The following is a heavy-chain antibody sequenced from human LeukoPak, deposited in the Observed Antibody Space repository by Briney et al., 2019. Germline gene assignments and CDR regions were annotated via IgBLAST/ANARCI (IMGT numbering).Heavy chain of an antibody. V-gene: IGHV1-69*13. CDR2: IIPIFGTA. CDR1: GGSFSSYA. CDR3: ARDVYCGGDCYWPYGMDV. D-gene: IGHD2-21*02. J-gene: IGHJ6*02. Sequence: EASVKVSCTASGGSFSSYAISWVRQAPGQGLEWMGGIIPIFGTANYAQKFQGRVTITADESTSTAYMELSSLRSEDTAVYYCARDVYCGGDCYWPYGMDVWGQGTTVTVSS.